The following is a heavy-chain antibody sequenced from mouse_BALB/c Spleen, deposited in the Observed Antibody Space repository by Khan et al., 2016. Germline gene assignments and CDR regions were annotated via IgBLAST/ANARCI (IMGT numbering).Heavy chain of an antibody. V-gene: IGHV1-9*01. Sequence: QVQLKESGAELMKPGASMKISCKATGYTFSNYWIEWVRQRPGHGLEWIGEILPGSGHTNCNEKFKGKATFTAETSSNTAYMQLSSLTSEDSAVRYCARDSGSCGCAYWGQGNLVTVSA. CDR2: ILPGSGHT. D-gene: IGHD1-1*02. CDR3: ARDSGSCGCAY. J-gene: IGHJ3*01. CDR1: GYTFSNYW.